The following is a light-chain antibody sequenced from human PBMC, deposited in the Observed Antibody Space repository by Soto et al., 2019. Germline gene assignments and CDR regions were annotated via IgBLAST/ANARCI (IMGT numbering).Light chain of an antibody. V-gene: IGKV1-33*01. CDR1: QNINNY. CDR3: QQYENLPT. J-gene: IGKJ5*01. Sequence: DIQMTQSPSSLSASVVDRVTITFQASQNINNYLNWYQQKPGRAPKLLIYDSSNFEAGVPSRFRGSGSGKDFTLTISRLQPEDIATYYCQQYENLPTFGQGTRLEIK. CDR2: DSS.